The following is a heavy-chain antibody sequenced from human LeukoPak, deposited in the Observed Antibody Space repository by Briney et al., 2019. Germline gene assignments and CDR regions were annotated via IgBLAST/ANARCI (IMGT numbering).Heavy chain of an antibody. CDR3: ARLGDPGFDAFDI. V-gene: IGHV4-59*08. D-gene: IGHD2-21*02. CDR2: IYYSGST. J-gene: IGHJ3*02. Sequence: SETLSLTCTVSGGSISSYYWSWIRQPPGKGLEWIGYIYYSGSTNYNPSLKSRVTISVDTSKNQFSLKLSSVTAADTAVYYCARLGDPGFDAFDIWGQGTMVTVSS. CDR1: GGSISSYY.